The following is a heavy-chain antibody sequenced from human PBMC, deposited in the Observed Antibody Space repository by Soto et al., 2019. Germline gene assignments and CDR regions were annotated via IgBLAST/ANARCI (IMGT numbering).Heavy chain of an antibody. D-gene: IGHD3-3*01. CDR3: AKGWNYYYDMDV. Sequence: DVQLLESGGGLVQPGGSLRLSCAASGFTFSSYAMNWVRQAPGKGLEWVSAISGSGGSTYYAQSVKGRFTISRDNSKNTLYLQMNSLRVEDTAIYYWAKGWNYYYDMDVWGKGTTVTVTS. CDR2: ISGSGGST. V-gene: IGHV3-23*01. J-gene: IGHJ6*03. CDR1: GFTFSSYA.